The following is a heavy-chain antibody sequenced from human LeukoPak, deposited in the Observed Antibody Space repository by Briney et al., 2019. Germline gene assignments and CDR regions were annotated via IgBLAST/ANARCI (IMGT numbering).Heavy chain of an antibody. D-gene: IGHD2-8*02. Sequence: EAGGSLRLSCTASGLTVSSNYMSWVRQAPGKGLEWVSVMYSGGSTYYADSVKGRFTISRDNSKNTLYLEMNSLRADDTAVYYCARGRCHSTPWCYFDYWGQGTLVTVSS. CDR2: MYSGGST. V-gene: IGHV3-53*01. CDR3: ARGRCHSTPWCYFDY. J-gene: IGHJ4*02. CDR1: GLTVSSNY.